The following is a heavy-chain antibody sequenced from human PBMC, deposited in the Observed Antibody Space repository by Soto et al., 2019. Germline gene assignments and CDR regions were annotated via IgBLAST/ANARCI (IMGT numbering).Heavy chain of an antibody. CDR2: INHSGST. J-gene: IGHJ4*02. D-gene: IGHD2-8*02. CDR3: ARDKITGLFDY. V-gene: IGHV4-34*01. CDR1: GGSFSGYY. Sequence: QVQLQQWGAGLLKPSETLSLTCADYGGSFSGYYWTWIRQPPGTGLEWIGEINHSGSTNNNPSLKSRVTISVDTSKNQFSLKLTSVAAAHTAVYYCARDKITGLFDYWGQGTLVTVSS.